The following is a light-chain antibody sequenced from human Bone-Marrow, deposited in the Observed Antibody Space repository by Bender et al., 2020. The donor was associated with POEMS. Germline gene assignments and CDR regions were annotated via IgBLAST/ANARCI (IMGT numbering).Light chain of an antibody. V-gene: IGLV2-14*02. CDR3: SSYAGSNIPWV. Sequence: QSALTQPASVSGSPGQSITISCTGSSTDVGSYNLVSWYQQHPGTAPKFLIYDVTQRPSGISWRFSGSKSANTASLTISGLQAEDEANYYCSSYAGSNIPWVFGGGTKLTVL. J-gene: IGLJ3*02. CDR2: DVT. CDR1: STDVGSYNL.